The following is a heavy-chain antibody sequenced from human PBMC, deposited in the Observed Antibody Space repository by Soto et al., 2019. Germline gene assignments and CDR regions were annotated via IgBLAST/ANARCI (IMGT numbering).Heavy chain of an antibody. CDR3: AKEGQQLVSFDY. J-gene: IGHJ4*02. D-gene: IGHD6-13*01. V-gene: IGHV3-9*01. CDR1: GFTFDDYA. Sequence: EVQLVESGGGWVQPGRSLRLSCAASGFTFDDYAMHWVRQAPGKGLEWVSGISWNSGSIGYADSVKGRFTISRDNAKNSLYLQMNSLRAEDTALYYCAKEGQQLVSFDYWGQGTLVTVSS. CDR2: ISWNSGSI.